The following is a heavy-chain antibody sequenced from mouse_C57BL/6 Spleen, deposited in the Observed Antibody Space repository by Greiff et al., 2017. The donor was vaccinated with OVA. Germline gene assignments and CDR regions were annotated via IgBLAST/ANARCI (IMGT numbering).Heavy chain of an antibody. V-gene: IGHV1-77*01. CDR3: ASRVRSGSGFAY. CDR1: GYTFTDYY. D-gene: IGHD1-1*01. J-gene: IGHJ3*01. CDR2: IGPGSGST. Sequence: QVQLQQSGAELVKPGASVKISCKASGYTFTDYYINWVKQRPGKGLEWIGKIGPGSGSTYYNEKFKAKATLTADKSSSTAYMQLSSLTSEDSAVYFSASRVRSGSGFAYWGQGTLVTVSA.